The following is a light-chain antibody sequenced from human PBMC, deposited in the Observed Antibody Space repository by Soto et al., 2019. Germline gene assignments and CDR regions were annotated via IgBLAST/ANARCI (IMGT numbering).Light chain of an antibody. Sequence: QSVLTQPPSASGTPGERVTISCSGSSSNIGGTNYAYWYQQLPGAAPKLLMHSNNLTPSGVPERISGSKSGTSASLAISGLRSEDEAVYYCASWDDRLGAVIFGGGTKLTVL. CDR2: SNN. J-gene: IGLJ2*01. CDR1: SSNIGGTNY. CDR3: ASWDDRLGAVI. V-gene: IGLV1-47*02.